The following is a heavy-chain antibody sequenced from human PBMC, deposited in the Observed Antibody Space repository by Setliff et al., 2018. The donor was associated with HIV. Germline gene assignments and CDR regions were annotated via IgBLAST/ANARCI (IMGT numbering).Heavy chain of an antibody. Sequence: ASVKVSCKASGYTFTGYYMHWVRQAPGQGLEWMGWINPNSGGTNYAQKFQGRVTMTRDTSISTAYMELRSLRSDDTAMYYCATQRDIVMVPGQGGFDIWAQGTMVTVSS. CDR1: GYTFTGYY. CDR3: ATQRDIVMVPGQGGFDI. CDR2: INPNSGGT. V-gene: IGHV1-2*02. D-gene: IGHD2-2*01. J-gene: IGHJ3*02.